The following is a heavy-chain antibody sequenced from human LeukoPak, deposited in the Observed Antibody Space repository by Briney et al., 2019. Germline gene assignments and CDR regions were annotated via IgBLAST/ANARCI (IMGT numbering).Heavy chain of an antibody. CDR1: GYTFTGYD. D-gene: IGHD3-9*01. Sequence: ASVKVSCKASGYTFTGYDINWVRQATGQGLEWMGWMNPNSGNTGYAQKFQGRVTMTRNTSISTAYMELSSLRSEDTAVYYCARSEILRYFDWLPNWFDPWGQGTLVTVSS. J-gene: IGHJ5*02. CDR3: ARSEILRYFDWLPNWFDP. V-gene: IGHV1-8*01. CDR2: MNPNSGNT.